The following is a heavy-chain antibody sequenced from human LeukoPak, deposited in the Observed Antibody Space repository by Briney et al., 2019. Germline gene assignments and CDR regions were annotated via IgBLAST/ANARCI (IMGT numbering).Heavy chain of an antibody. D-gene: IGHD2-15*01. CDR1: GFTFSSYA. V-gene: IGHV3-64*01. J-gene: IGHJ4*02. CDR3: AREYCSGGRCQYYFDY. CDR2: ISGDGGSP. Sequence: QPGGSLRLSCAASGFTFSSYAMHWVRQAPGKGLEYVSGISGDGGSPFHVNSVKGRFTISRDNSKDTLYLQMGSLRAEDMAVYYCAREYCSGGRCQYYFDYWGQGTLVTVSS.